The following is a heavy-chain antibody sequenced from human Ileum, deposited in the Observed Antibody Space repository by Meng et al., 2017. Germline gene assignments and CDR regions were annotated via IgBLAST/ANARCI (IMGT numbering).Heavy chain of an antibody. D-gene: IGHD3-22*01. CDR2: IRGTSYGGTT. J-gene: IGHJ4*02. CDR1: GFPFSNAW. CDR3: AKTFHSDSGFDY. V-gene: IGHV3-15*01. Sequence: GESLKISCAAPGFPFSNAWMSWVRQAPGKGLEWVGRIRGTSYGGTTDYAAPEKGRFTISRDDSKDTLYLQMNSLKTEDTAVYYCAKTFHSDSGFDYWGQGTLVTVSS.